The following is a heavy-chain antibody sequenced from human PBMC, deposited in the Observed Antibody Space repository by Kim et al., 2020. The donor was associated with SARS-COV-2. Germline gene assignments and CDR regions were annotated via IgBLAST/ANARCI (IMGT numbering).Heavy chain of an antibody. CDR1: GFTVSSFY. V-gene: IGHV3-53*01. CDR2: IYTDGST. Sequence: GGSLRLSCAASGFTVSSFYMNWVRQAPGKGLEWVSVIYTDGSTSYADSVKGRFTISRDNSKNTLFLQMSSLGADDTAVYYCVMIVVVGHFGLDVWGQGTTVTVSS. CDR3: VMIVVVGHFGLDV. J-gene: IGHJ6*02. D-gene: IGHD2-15*01.